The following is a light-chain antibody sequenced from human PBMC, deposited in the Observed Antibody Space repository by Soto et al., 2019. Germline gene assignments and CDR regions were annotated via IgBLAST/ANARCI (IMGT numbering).Light chain of an antibody. V-gene: IGKV3-20*01. CDR3: QQYGSSPPNT. CDR2: GAS. CDR1: QSVSSSY. J-gene: IGKJ2*01. Sequence: EIVLTQSPGTLSLSPGERATLSCRASQSVSSSYLAWYQQRPGQAPRLLIYGASSRATGIPDRFSGSGSGTDFTLTISRLAPEDFAVYYCQQYGSSPPNTLGQGTKLEIK.